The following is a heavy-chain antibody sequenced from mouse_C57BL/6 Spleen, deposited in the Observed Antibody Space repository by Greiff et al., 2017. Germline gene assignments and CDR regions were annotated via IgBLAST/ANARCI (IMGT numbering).Heavy chain of an antibody. Sequence: VQLQQSGPELVKPGASVKISCTASGYSFTSYYIHWVKQRPGQGLEWIGWIYPGSGNTKYNEKFKGKATLTADTSSSTAYMQLSSLTSEDSAVYYCARTVVATGGMDYWGQGTSVTVSS. CDR1: GYSFTSYY. D-gene: IGHD1-1*01. V-gene: IGHV1-66*01. CDR2: IYPGSGNT. CDR3: ARTVVATGGMDY. J-gene: IGHJ4*01.